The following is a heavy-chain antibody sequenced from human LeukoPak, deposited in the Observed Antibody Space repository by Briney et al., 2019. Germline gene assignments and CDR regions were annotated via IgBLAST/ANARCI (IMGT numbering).Heavy chain of an antibody. J-gene: IGHJ4*02. CDR2: IYTSGST. CDR1: GGSISSYY. D-gene: IGHD3-3*01. V-gene: IGHV4-4*07. Sequence: SETLSLTCTVSGGSISSYYWSWIRQPAGKGLEWIGRIYTSGSTNYNPSLKSRVTMSVDTSKNQFSLKLSSVTAADTAVYYCARESADFWTPGYLDYWGQGTLVTVSS. CDR3: ARESADFWTPGYLDY.